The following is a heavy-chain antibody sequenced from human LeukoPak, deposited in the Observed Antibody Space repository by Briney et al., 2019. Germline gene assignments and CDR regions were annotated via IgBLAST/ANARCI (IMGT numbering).Heavy chain of an antibody. V-gene: IGHV1-2*02. J-gene: IGHJ4*02. Sequence: GASVKVSCKASGYTFTGYYMHWVRQAPGQGLEWMGWINPNSGGTNYAQKLQGRVTMTRDTSISTAYVELSRLRSDDTAVYYCARAFTSLEWLAHQDYYFDYWGQGTLVTVPS. CDR1: GYTFTGYY. D-gene: IGHD6-19*01. CDR2: INPNSGGT. CDR3: ARAFTSLEWLAHQDYYFDY.